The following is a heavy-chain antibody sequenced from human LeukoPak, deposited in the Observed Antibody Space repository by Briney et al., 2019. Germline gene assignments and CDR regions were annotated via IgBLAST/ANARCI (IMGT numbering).Heavy chain of an antibody. J-gene: IGHJ6*03. D-gene: IGHD2-8*01. CDR1: GFTFGDYA. Sequence: GGSLRLSCTASGFTFGDYAMSWFRQAPGKGLEGVGFFRSKAYGGTTEYAASVKGRFTISRDDSKSIAYLQMNSLKTEDTAVYYRTRENVVVLMVYYYYYMDVWGKGTTVTVSS. CDR3: TRENVVVLMVYYYYYMDV. CDR2: FRSKAYGGTT. V-gene: IGHV3-49*03.